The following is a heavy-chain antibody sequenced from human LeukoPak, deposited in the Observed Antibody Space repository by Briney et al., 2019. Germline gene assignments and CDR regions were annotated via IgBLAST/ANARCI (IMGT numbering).Heavy chain of an antibody. J-gene: IGHJ3*02. V-gene: IGHV4-34*01. CDR3: ARTIDSGSSRYAFDI. D-gene: IGHD1-26*01. CDR2: INHSGST. CDR1: GGSFSGYY. Sequence: SETLSLTCAVYGGSFSGYYWSWIRQPPGKGLEWIGVINHSGSTNYNPSLKSRVTISVDTSKNQFSLKLSSVTAADTAVYYCARTIDSGSSRYAFDIWGQGTMVTVSS.